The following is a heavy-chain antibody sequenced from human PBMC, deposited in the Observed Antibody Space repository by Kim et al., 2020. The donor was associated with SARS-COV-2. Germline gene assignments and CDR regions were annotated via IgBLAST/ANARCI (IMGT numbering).Heavy chain of an antibody. CDR1: GYTFTSYA. D-gene: IGHD5-18*01. CDR3: ARGDTAMVGRYYYYGMDV. V-gene: IGHV1-3*01. Sequence: ASVKVSCKASGYTFTSYAMHWVRQAPGQRLEWMGWINAGNGNTKYSQKFQGRVTITRDTSASTAYMELSSLRSEDTAVYYWARGDTAMVGRYYYYGMDVWGQGTTVTLSS. J-gene: IGHJ6*02. CDR2: INAGNGNT.